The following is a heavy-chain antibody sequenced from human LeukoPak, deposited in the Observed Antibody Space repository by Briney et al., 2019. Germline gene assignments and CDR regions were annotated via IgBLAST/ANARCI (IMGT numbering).Heavy chain of an antibody. V-gene: IGHV3-7*01. J-gene: IGHJ4*02. D-gene: IGHD2-15*01. CDR3: ARRNSGTWWSFDS. Sequence: TGGSLRLSCAASGFTFSSYAMSWVRQAPGKGLEWVANIKDDGSQKNYIDSVKGRFTISRDNAKASLFLQMNSLSSEDTAVYYCARRNSGTWWSFDSWGQGTLVTVSS. CDR1: GFTFSSYA. CDR2: IKDDGSQK.